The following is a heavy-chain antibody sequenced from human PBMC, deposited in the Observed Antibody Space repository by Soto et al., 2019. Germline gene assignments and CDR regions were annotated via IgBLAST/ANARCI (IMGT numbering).Heavy chain of an antibody. CDR1: GFTFSNVW. V-gene: IGHV3-15*07. Sequence: GGSLRLSCAASGFTFSNVWMNWVRQAPGKGLEWVGRIKSKTDGGTTDYAAPVKGRFTISRDDSKNTLYLQMNSLKTEDTAVYYCTTAAPVYSSSFGVQHWGQGTLVTVSS. CDR3: TTAAPVYSSSFGVQH. D-gene: IGHD6-13*01. J-gene: IGHJ1*01. CDR2: IKSKTDGGTT.